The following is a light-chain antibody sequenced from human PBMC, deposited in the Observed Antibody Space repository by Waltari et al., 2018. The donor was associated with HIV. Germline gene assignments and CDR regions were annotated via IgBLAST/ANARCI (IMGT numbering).Light chain of an antibody. CDR2: DVD. CDR1: DSDFGLDNF. CDR3: ASVTGDNTLL. Sequence: SAVTQPASVSGLPGQSITISCTGDDSDFGLDNFVSWYQQHPDKLPRLIVYDVDTPAAGSSARFSGSKSGHTASLNISGLRAEDEAHYYCASVTGDNTLLFGGGTKVTVL. V-gene: IGLV2-14*03. J-gene: IGLJ3*02.